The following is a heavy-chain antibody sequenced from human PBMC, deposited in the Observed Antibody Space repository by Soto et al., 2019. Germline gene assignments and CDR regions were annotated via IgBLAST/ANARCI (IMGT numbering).Heavy chain of an antibody. CDR2: ISGSSSAM. Sequence: PGGSLRLSCAASGFTFSDYSVNWIRQAPGKGLEWVSYISGSSSAMYYADSVKGRFTISRDDAKNSLYLQMNSLRDEDTAVYYCARDLHYAFDHCVQGELVTLSS. V-gene: IGHV3-48*02. CDR3: ARDLHYAFDH. CDR1: GFTFSDYS. D-gene: IGHD3-16*01. J-gene: IGHJ4*02.